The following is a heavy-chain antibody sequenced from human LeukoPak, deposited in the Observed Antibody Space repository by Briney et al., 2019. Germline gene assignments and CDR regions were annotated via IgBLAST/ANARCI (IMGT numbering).Heavy chain of an antibody. V-gene: IGHV3-74*01. CDR3: ARDWVYKIDY. CDR1: GLTFSSYV. J-gene: IGHJ4*02. CDR2: ISHDGII. D-gene: IGHD5-24*01. Sequence: GGSLRLSCETAGLTFSSYVMHWVRRTPGKGLVWVSRISHDGIISYADSVKGRFTISRDNAKNTLTLQMNSLRVEDTAVYFCARDWVYKIDYWGRGTLVTVSS.